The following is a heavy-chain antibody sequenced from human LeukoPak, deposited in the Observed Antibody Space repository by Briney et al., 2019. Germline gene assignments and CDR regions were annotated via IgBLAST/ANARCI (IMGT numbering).Heavy chain of an antibody. CDR1: GFSFSSYG. V-gene: IGHV3-23*01. Sequence: GGSLRLSCAASGFSFSSYGMHWLRQAPGKGLEWVSAISGSGDRTYYADSVKGRFTISRDNSKNTLYLQMNSLTAEDTAIYYCAKATGTLGNWGQGTLVTVSS. CDR2: ISGSGDRT. CDR3: AKATGTLGN. J-gene: IGHJ4*02. D-gene: IGHD1-1*01.